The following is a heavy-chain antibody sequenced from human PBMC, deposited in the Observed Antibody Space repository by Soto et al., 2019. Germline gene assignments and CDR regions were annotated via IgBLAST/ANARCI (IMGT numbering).Heavy chain of an antibody. CDR3: AKFADAFDI. Sequence: QGQLVESGGGVVQPGRSLRLSCAASGFTFSRYGMHWVRQAPGKGLEWVAVISYDGSNKYYADSVKGRFTISRDNSKNTLYLQMHSLRAVDTAVYYCAKFADAFDIWGQGTMVTVSS. CDR1: GFTFSRYG. CDR2: ISYDGSNK. D-gene: IGHD3-16*01. J-gene: IGHJ3*02. V-gene: IGHV3-30*18.